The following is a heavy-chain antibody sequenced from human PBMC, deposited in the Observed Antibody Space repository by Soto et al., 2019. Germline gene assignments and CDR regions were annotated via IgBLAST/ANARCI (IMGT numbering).Heavy chain of an antibody. CDR2: ISSSSSYI. D-gene: IGHD1-26*01. V-gene: IGHV3-21*01. J-gene: IGHJ6*03. Sequence: ESGGGLVKPGGSLRLSCAASGFTFSSYSMNWVRQAPGKGLEWVSSISSSSSYIYYADSVKGRFTISRDNAKNSLYLQMNSLRAEDTAVYYCARNRAGGLNYYYYMDVWGKGTTVTVSS. CDR1: GFTFSSYS. CDR3: ARNRAGGLNYYYYMDV.